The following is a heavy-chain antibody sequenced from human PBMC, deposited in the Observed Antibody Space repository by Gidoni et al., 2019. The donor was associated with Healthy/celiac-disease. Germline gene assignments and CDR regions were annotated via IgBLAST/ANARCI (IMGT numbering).Heavy chain of an antibody. D-gene: IGHD4-17*01. CDR3: AHRPARGDYARTFFDY. CDR2: ISRDDDK. V-gene: IGHV2-5*02. CDR1: GFSLSTSGVG. Sequence: QITLKESGPALVQPTQTLTLTCTFSGFSLSTSGVGVRWIRQPPGKALEWLALISRDDDKRYSPSLQSRLTIAKDTSKNQVVLTMTNMDPVDTATYYCAHRPARGDYARTFFDYWGQGTLVTVSS. J-gene: IGHJ4*02.